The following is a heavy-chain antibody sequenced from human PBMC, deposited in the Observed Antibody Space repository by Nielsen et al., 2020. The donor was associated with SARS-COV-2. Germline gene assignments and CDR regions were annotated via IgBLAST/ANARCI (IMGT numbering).Heavy chain of an antibody. CDR2: MNPNSGNT. CDR3: ARGKLTATVFNYYYGMDV. D-gene: IGHD5-18*01. Sequence: ASVKVSCKASGYTFTSYDINWVRQATGQGLEWMGWMNPNSGNTGYAQKFQGRVTMTRNISISTAYMELSSLRSEDTAVYYCARGKLTATVFNYYYGMDVWGQGTTVTVSS. V-gene: IGHV1-8*01. J-gene: IGHJ6*02. CDR1: GYTFTSYD.